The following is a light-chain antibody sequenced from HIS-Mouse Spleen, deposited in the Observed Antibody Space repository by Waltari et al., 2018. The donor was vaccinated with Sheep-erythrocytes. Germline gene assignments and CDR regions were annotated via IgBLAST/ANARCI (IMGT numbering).Light chain of an antibody. CDR1: SSDVGGYNH. J-gene: IGLJ3*02. CDR2: EVS. Sequence: QSALTQPPSASGSPGQSVTISCTGTSSDVGGYNHGPWYQQNPGKAPKLMIYEVSKRPSGVPDRFSGSKSGNTASLTVSGLQAEDEADYYCSSYAGSNNWVFGGGTKLTVL. V-gene: IGLV2-8*01. CDR3: SSYAGSNNWV.